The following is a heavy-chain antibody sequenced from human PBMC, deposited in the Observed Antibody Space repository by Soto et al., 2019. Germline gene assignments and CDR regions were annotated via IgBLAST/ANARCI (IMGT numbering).Heavy chain of an antibody. D-gene: IGHD6-25*01. V-gene: IGHV4-4*07. J-gene: IGHJ6*02. Sequence: QVQLQQSGPGLVKPSETLSLTCTVSGGSIRSYYWSWIRQPAGKALEWIGRIYTSGTTNYNPSLNSRVTILLDTSKNQFSLDLCSVTDADTAVYYCPREGSSGFGMDVWGQGTTVTVSS. CDR2: IYTSGTT. CDR1: GGSIRSYY. CDR3: PREGSSGFGMDV.